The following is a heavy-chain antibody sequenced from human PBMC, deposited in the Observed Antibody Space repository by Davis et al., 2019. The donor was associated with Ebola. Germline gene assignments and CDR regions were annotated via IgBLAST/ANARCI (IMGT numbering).Heavy chain of an antibody. CDR3: ARDQFVHHDRSSYYYYGMDV. CDR1: GYTFRSYG. V-gene: IGHV1-18*01. J-gene: IGHJ6*02. Sequence: ASVKVSCKASGYTFRSYGVTWVRQAPGQGLQWMGWISDFNGNTKYAQRFQGRVTMTTDTSTSTAYMELRSLRSDDTAVYYCARDQFVHHDRSSYYYYGMDVWGQGTTVTVSS. D-gene: IGHD6-6*01. CDR2: ISDFNGNT.